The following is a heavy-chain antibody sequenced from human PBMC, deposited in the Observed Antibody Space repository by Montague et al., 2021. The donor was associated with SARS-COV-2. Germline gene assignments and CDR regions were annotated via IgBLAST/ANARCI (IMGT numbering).Heavy chain of an antibody. CDR3: AKLRAVSGCFGDCYFDS. CDR2: IFCDGTTT. V-gene: IGHV3-23*05. J-gene: IGHJ4*02. CDR1: GFTFNNYA. D-gene: IGHD2-21*02. Sequence: SLRLSCAASGFTFNNYAMNWVRQAPGKGLEWVSAIFCDGTTTYYADSVKGRFTVSRDGSMNTLCLQMNSLRAEDSAIYYCAKLRAVSGCFGDCYFDSWGQGTLVTVSS.